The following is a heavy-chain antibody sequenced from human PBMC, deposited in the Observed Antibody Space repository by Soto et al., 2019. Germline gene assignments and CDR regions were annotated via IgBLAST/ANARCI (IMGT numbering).Heavy chain of an antibody. D-gene: IGHD3-10*01. CDR2: ISYDGSNK. Sequence: PGGSLRLSCAASGFTFSSYGMHWVRQAPGKGLEWVAVISYDGSNKYYADSVKGRFTISRDNSKNTLYLQMNSLRAEDTAVYYSAKDLITMVRGPGEAFDIWGQGTMVTVSS. V-gene: IGHV3-30*18. J-gene: IGHJ3*02. CDR1: GFTFSSYG. CDR3: AKDLITMVRGPGEAFDI.